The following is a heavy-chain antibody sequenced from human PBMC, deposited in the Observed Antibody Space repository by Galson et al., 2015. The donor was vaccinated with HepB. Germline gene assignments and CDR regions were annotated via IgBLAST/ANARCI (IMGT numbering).Heavy chain of an antibody. Sequence: SLRLSCAVSGFTLSSYSVTWVRQAPGKGLEWVSSISSSSTHIYYADSVKGRFTISRDNAMNSVYLQMNSLRAEDTAVYYCARDRYTILHFQYYYMDVWGKGTSVTVSS. CDR1: GFTLSSYS. V-gene: IGHV3-21*01. D-gene: IGHD2-2*02. CDR3: ARDRYTILHFQYYYMDV. CDR2: ISSSSTHI. J-gene: IGHJ6*03.